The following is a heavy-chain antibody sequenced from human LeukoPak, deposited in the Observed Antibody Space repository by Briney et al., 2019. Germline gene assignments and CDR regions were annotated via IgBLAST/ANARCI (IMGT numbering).Heavy chain of an antibody. V-gene: IGHV4-61*02. CDR2: IYTSGST. CDR1: GGSISSGSYY. Sequence: SETLSLTCTVSGGSISSGSYYWSWIRQPAGKGLEWIGRIYTSGSTNYNPSLKSRVTISVDTSKNQFSLKLSSVTAADTAVYYCARVPSTIVYSIFDYWGQGTLVTVSS. D-gene: IGHD6-13*01. CDR3: ARVPSTIVYSIFDY. J-gene: IGHJ4*02.